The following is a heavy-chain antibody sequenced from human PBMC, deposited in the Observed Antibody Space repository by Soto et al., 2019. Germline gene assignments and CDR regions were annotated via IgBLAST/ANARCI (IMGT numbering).Heavy chain of an antibody. Sequence: GGYLRLSCAASGFTFRSFTMNWVRQAPGKGLEWVSTISSNSAYIYYTDALRGRFTISRDNAKNSLHLQMNSLRAEDTAVYYCTRDASRDSSARGWFDPWGPGTLVTV. D-gene: IGHD6-25*01. CDR3: TRDASRDSSARGWFDP. J-gene: IGHJ5*02. V-gene: IGHV3-21*01. CDR1: GFTFRSFT. CDR2: ISSNSAYI.